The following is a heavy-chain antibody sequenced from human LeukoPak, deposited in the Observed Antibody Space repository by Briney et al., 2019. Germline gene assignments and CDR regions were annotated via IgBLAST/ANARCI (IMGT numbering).Heavy chain of an antibody. Sequence: GGSLRLSCAASGFTFSSYSMNWVRQAPGKGLEWVSYISSSSSTIYYADSVKGRFTISRDNAKNSLYLQMNSLRAEDTAVYYCARVLREFSHVVPAATDYWGQGTLVTVSS. CDR2: ISSSSSTI. CDR3: ARVLREFSHVVPAATDY. CDR1: GFTFSSYS. D-gene: IGHD2-2*01. V-gene: IGHV3-48*04. J-gene: IGHJ4*02.